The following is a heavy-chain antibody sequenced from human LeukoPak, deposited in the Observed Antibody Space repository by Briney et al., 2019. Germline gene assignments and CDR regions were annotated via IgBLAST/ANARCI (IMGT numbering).Heavy chain of an antibody. CDR3: ATTTAGLDY. Sequence: GGSLRLSCAASGFTFSTYWKSWVRQSPGKGLEWVANINQDGSEKYFVDSVKGRFTISRDNAKNSLYLQMDSLRADDTAVYYCATTTAGLDYWGQGTLVTVSS. D-gene: IGHD4-17*01. V-gene: IGHV3-7*01. J-gene: IGHJ4*02. CDR1: GFTFSTYW. CDR2: INQDGSEK.